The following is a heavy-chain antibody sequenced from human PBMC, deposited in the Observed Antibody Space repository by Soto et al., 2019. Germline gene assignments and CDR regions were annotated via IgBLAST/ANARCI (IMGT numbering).Heavy chain of an antibody. CDR3: AREGYTSSSIHSLLDS. CDR2: IIPFLGTT. CDR1: GGTFSSYG. J-gene: IGHJ4*02. Sequence: QVQLVQSGAEVKKPGSSVKVSCKASGGTFSSYGISWVRQAPGQGLEWMGRIIPFLGTTNYAQNFQDRLTVTADTYTNTAFMELSSLRSDDTAVYYCAREGYTSSSIHSLLDSWGQGTLVTVSS. D-gene: IGHD6-6*01. V-gene: IGHV1-69*06.